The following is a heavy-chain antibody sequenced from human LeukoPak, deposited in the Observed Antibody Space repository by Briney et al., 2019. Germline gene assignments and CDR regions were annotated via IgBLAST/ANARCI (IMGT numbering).Heavy chain of an antibody. V-gene: IGHV1-2*02. CDR3: AREDSSALRAFDI. D-gene: IGHD3-22*01. Sequence: ASVKVSCKASGYTFTGYYMHWVRQAPGQGLEWMGWINPNSGGTNYAQKFRGRVTMTRDTSISTAYMELSRLRSDDTAVYYCAREDSSALRAFDIWGQGTMVTVSS. J-gene: IGHJ3*02. CDR2: INPNSGGT. CDR1: GYTFTGYY.